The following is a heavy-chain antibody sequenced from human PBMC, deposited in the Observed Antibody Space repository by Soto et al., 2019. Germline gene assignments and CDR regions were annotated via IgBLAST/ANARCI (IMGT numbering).Heavy chain of an antibody. Sequence: PSETLSLTCTVSGGSISSYYWSWIRQPPGKGLEWIGYIYYSGRTNYNPSLKSRVTISVDTSKNQFSLKLSSVTAADTAVYYCARLSDSSSSSYYFDYWGQGTLVTVSS. V-gene: IGHV4-59*08. J-gene: IGHJ4*02. CDR1: GGSISSYY. D-gene: IGHD6-6*01. CDR2: IYYSGRT. CDR3: ARLSDSSSSSYYFDY.